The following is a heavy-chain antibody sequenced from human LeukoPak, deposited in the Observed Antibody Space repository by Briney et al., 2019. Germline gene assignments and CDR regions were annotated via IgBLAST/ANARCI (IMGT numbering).Heavy chain of an antibody. CDR2: IYPSDSDT. V-gene: IGHV5-51*01. CDR1: GYYFTSYW. Sequence: GESLKISCQTSGYYFTSYWIGWVRQMPGKGLEWMGIIYPSDSDTRYSPSSQGQVTISVDNSISTAYLHWSSLKASDTAMYYCARLLFRGAFDIWGQGTMVTVSS. CDR3: ARLLFRGAFDI. J-gene: IGHJ3*02.